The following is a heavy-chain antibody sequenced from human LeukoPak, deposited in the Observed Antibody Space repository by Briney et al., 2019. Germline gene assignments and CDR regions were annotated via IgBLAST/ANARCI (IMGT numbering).Heavy chain of an antibody. J-gene: IGHJ6*02. D-gene: IGHD3-22*01. V-gene: IGHV1-69*04. Sequence: GRSLRLSCAASGFTFSSYAISWVRQAPGQGLEWMGRIIPILGIANYAQKFQGRVTITANKSTSTAYMELSSLRSEDTAVYYCARTYRSGYYVDGYGMDVWGQGTTVTVSS. CDR1: GFTFSSYA. CDR2: IIPILGIA. CDR3: ARTYRSGYYVDGYGMDV.